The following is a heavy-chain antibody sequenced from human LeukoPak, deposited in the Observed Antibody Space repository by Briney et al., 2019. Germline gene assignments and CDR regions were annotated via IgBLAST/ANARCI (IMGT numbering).Heavy chain of an antibody. Sequence: KSSETLSLTCAVSGFSISNGYYWGWIRQPPGQGLEWIGSFYRWSTYYNPSLKSRVTISIDTSKNQFSLKLSSVNAADTAVYYCARQDRWFDPWGQGTLVTVSS. J-gene: IGHJ5*02. CDR2: FYRWST. V-gene: IGHV4-38-2*01. D-gene: IGHD1-14*01. CDR3: ARQDRWFDP. CDR1: GFSISNGYY.